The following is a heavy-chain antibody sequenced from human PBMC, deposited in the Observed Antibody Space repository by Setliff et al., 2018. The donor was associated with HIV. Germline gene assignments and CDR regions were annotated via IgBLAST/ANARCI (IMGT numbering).Heavy chain of an antibody. J-gene: IGHJ6*03. CDR1: GYTFTGYY. CDR3: ARGLFGQLERIGHYMDV. Sequence: ASVKVSCKASGYTFTGYYMHWVRQAPGQGLEWMGWINPNSGGTNYAQTFQGRVRMTRDTSNSTAYMELRSLISDDTAVYYCARGLFGQLERIGHYMDVWFKGTTVTV. D-gene: IGHD1-1*01. CDR2: INPNSGGT. V-gene: IGHV1-2*02.